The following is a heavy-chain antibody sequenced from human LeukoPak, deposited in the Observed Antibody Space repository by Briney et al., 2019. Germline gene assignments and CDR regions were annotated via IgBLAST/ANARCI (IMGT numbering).Heavy chain of an antibody. CDR2: IKQDGSET. D-gene: IGHD3-10*01. CDR1: GFTFSNHY. V-gene: IGHV3-7*01. Sequence: GGSLRLSCAASGFTFSNHYMSWVRQAPGKGLEWVANIKQDGSETFYVDSVKGRFTVSRDNAKNSVYLQMNSLRAEDTAVYYCAKSPSLWFGELLPPDYWGQGTLVTVSS. CDR3: AKSPSLWFGELLPPDY. J-gene: IGHJ4*02.